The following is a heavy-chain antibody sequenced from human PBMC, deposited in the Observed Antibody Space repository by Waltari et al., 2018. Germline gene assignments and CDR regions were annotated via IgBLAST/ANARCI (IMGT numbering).Heavy chain of an antibody. D-gene: IGHD6-13*01. CDR3: AREGQQLVTFDY. V-gene: IGHV4-4*07. CDR1: GGPITGYS. Sequence: QVQLQESGPGLVKPSETLSPTCTVPGGPITGYSWSWIRQPAGKGLEWIGRVYTSGSTYYNPSLKSRVTMSVDTSKNQFSLKLSSVTAADTAVYYCAREGQQLVTFDYWGQGTLVTVSS. J-gene: IGHJ4*02. CDR2: VYTSGST.